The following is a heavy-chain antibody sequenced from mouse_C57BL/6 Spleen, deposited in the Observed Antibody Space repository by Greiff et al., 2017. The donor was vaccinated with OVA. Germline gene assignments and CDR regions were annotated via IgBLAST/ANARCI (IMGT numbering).Heavy chain of an antibody. CDR1: GFTFSDYG. CDR2: ISSGSSTI. D-gene: IGHD2-1*01. Sequence: EVKVVESGGGLVKPGGSLKLFCAASGFTFSDYGMHWVRKAPEKGLEWVAYISSGSSTIYYADTVKGRFTISRDNAKNTLFLQMTSLRSEYTAMYYCARLLSYWYFDVWGTGTTVTVSS. V-gene: IGHV5-17*01. CDR3: ARLLSYWYFDV. J-gene: IGHJ1*03.